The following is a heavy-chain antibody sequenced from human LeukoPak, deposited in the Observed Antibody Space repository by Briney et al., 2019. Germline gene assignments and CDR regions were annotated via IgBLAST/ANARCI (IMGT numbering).Heavy chain of an antibody. V-gene: IGHV1-69-2*01. D-gene: IGHD6-6*01. CDR2: VDPEDGET. CDR3: ATGPASSSTGVDY. J-gene: IGHJ4*02. CDR1: GYTLTDYY. Sequence: ASVKVSCKASGYTLTDYYMHWVRQAPAKGLEWMGRVDPEDGETIYAEKFQGRVFITADTSTDTAYMELISLRSEDTAVYYCATGPASSSTGVDYWGQGTLVTVSS.